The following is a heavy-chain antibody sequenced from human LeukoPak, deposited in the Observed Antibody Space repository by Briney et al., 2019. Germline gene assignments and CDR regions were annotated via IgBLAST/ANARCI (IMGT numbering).Heavy chain of an antibody. D-gene: IGHD4-17*01. V-gene: IGHV3-53*01. CDR3: ARADYGDYVGGFDP. J-gene: IGHJ5*02. Sequence: PGGSLRLSCAASGFTVSSNYMSWVRQAPGKGLEWVSVIYSGGSTYYADSVKGRFTISRDNSKNTLYLQTNSLRAEDTAVYYCARADYGDYVGGFDPWGQGTLVTVSS. CDR2: IYSGGST. CDR1: GFTVSSNY.